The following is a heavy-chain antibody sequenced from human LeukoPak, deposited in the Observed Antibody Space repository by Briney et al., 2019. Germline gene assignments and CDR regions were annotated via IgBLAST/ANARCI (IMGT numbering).Heavy chain of an antibody. Sequence: SVKVSCKPSGGTFSNYAINWVRQAPGQGLEWMGGITPIFGTANYVQKFQGRVTITADKSTRTAYMELSRLRSEDTAIYYCARASSDDTAMATPFAYWGQGTLVTVSS. CDR3: ARASSDDTAMATPFAY. CDR2: ITPIFGTA. J-gene: IGHJ4*02. CDR1: GGTFSNYA. D-gene: IGHD5-18*01. V-gene: IGHV1-69*06.